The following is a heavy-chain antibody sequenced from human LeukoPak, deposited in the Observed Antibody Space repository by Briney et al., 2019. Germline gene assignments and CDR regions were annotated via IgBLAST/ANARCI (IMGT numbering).Heavy chain of an antibody. CDR1: GFTFSSYW. CDR2: INSDGSRT. D-gene: IGHD1-26*01. Sequence: GGSLRLSCAASGFTFSSYWMHWVRQAPGKGLMWVSRINSDGSRTTYADSVRGRFTISRDNAKNTLYLQMNSLRAEDTAVYYCARGVTVGATIYYYGMDVWGQGTTVTVPS. CDR3: ARGVTVGATIYYYGMDV. J-gene: IGHJ6*02. V-gene: IGHV3-74*01.